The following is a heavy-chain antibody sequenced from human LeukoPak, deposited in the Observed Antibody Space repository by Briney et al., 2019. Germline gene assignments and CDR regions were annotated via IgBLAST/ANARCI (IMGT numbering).Heavy chain of an antibody. CDR2: AKGDGSEN. J-gene: IGHJ3*02. CDR1: GFTFSNYW. D-gene: IGHD6-19*01. V-gene: IGHV3-7*04. CDR3: VRDISSGWTFDI. Sequence: GGSLRLSCSASGFTFSNYWMSWVRQAPGKGLEWVGNAKGDGSENYYVDSVNGRFTISRDNGKKSLYLQMNSLRVEGTAVYYCVRDISSGWTFDIWGQGTMVIVSS.